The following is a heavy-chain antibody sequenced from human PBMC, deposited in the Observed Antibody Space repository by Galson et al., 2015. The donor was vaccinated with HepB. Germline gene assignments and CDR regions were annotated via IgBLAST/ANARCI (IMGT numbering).Heavy chain of an antibody. CDR2: IYSGGST. CDR1: GFTVSSNY. J-gene: IGHJ3*02. Sequence: SLRLSCAASGFTVSSNYMSWVRQAPGKGLEWVSVIYSGGSTYYADSVKGRFTISRHNSKNTLYLQMNSLRAEDTAVYYCARVEMAAIFDIWGQGTMVTVSP. CDR3: ARVEMAAIFDI. D-gene: IGHD5-24*01. V-gene: IGHV3-53*04.